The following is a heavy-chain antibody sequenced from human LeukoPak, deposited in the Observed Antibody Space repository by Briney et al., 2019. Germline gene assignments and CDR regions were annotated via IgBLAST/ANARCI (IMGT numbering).Heavy chain of an antibody. D-gene: IGHD3-22*01. CDR2: FDPEDGET. V-gene: IGHV1-24*01. Sequence: ASVKVSCKVSGYTLTELSMHWVRQAPGKGLEWMGGFDPEDGETIYAQKFQGRVTMTEDTSTDTAYMELSSLRSEDTAVYYCATDRMNYYDSNLLQHWGQGTLVTVSS. J-gene: IGHJ1*01. CDR3: ATDRMNYYDSNLLQH. CDR1: GYTLTELS.